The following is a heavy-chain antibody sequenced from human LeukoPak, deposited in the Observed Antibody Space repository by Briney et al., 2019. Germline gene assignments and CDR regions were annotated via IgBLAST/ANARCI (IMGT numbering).Heavy chain of an antibody. CDR3: AKRPNGGSYTYYFDY. J-gene: IGHJ4*02. CDR1: GFTFSSYG. V-gene: IGHV3-30*02. CDR2: IRYDGSNK. D-gene: IGHD3-16*01. Sequence: GGSLRLSCAASGFTFSSYGMHWVRQAPGKGLEWVAFIRYDGSNKYYADYVKGRFTISRDNSKNSLYLQMNSLRAEDTALYFCAKRPNGGSYTYYFDYGGQGTLATVPS.